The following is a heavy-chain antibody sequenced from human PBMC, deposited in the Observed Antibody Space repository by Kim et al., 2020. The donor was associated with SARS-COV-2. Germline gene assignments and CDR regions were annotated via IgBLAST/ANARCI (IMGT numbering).Heavy chain of an antibody. V-gene: IGHV3-48*03. Sequence: GGSLRLSCAASGFTFSTYEMNWVRQAPGKGLEWVSYISSSGSTIYYADSVKDRFTISRDNAKNSLYLQMNSLRAEDTAVYYCAREMGGSRYDILTGRYYHYYYMDVWGKGTTVTVSS. CDR3: AREMGGSRYDILTGRYYHYYYMDV. CDR2: ISSSGSTI. CDR1: GFTFSTYE. J-gene: IGHJ6*03. D-gene: IGHD3-9*01.